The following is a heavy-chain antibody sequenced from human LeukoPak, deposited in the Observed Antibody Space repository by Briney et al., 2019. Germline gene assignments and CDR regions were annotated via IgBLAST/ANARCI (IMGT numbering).Heavy chain of an antibody. V-gene: IGHV4-30-2*01. CDR2: IYHSGST. Sequence: TLSLTCAVSGGSISSGGYSWSWIRQPPGKGLEWIGYIYHSGSTYYNPSLKSRVTISVDRSKNQFSLKLSSVTAADTAVYYCARARWMYDYGDYGYGMDVWGQGTTVTVSS. CDR3: ARARWMYDYGDYGYGMDV. J-gene: IGHJ6*02. CDR1: GGSISSGGYS. D-gene: IGHD4-17*01.